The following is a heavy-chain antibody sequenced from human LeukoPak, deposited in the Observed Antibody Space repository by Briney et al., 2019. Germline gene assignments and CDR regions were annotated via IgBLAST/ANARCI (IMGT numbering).Heavy chain of an antibody. V-gene: IGHV3-30*04. J-gene: IGHJ4*02. CDR2: ISYDGSNK. D-gene: IGHD6-13*01. Sequence: PGGSLRLSCAASGFTFSSYAMHWVRQAPGKGLEWVAVISYDGSNKYYADSVKGRFTISRDNSKNTLYLQMNSLRAEDTAVYYCARVSPGIHYFDYWGQGTLVTVSS. CDR1: GFTFSSYA. CDR3: ARVSPGIHYFDY.